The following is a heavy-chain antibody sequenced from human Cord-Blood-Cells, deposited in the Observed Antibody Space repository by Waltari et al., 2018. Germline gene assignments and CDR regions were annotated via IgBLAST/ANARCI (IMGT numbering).Heavy chain of an antibody. CDR1: GYTLTELS. J-gene: IGHJ3*02. V-gene: IGHV1-24*01. CDR2: FDPEDGET. D-gene: IGHD6-19*01. CDR3: ATLARIAVAFDI. Sequence: QVQLAQSGAEVKKPGASVKVSYKVSGYTLTELSMHWVRQAPGKGLEWMGGFDPEDGETIYAQKFQGRVTMTEDTSTDTAYMELSSLRSEDTAVYYCATLARIAVAFDIWGQGTMVTVSS.